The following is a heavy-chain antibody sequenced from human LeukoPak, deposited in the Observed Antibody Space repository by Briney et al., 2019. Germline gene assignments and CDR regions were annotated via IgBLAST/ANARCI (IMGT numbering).Heavy chain of an antibody. CDR3: ASGDYYDSSGIDY. J-gene: IGHJ4*02. D-gene: IGHD3-22*01. CDR2: IYHSRSN. V-gene: IGHV4-38-2*01. CDR1: GYSISSGYY. Sequence: PSETLSLTCPVSGYSISSGYYWGWIRQPPGKGREWIGSIYHSRSNYYNPSLKSRVTISVDTSKNQFSLKLSSVTAADTAVYYCASGDYYDSSGIDYWGQGTLVTVSS.